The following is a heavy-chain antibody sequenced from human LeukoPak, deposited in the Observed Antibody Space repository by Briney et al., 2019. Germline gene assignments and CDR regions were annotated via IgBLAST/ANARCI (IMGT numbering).Heavy chain of an antibody. V-gene: IGHV3-53*01. CDR2: IYSGGTT. J-gene: IGHJ6*03. CDR1: GFTVSSNY. CDR3: ARDLRGYYYYYMDV. Sequence: GGSLRLSCAASGFTVSSNYMNWVRQAPGKGLEWVSVIYSGGTTFYADSVKGRFTISRDNSKNTLYLQMNSLRAEDTAVYYCARDLRGYYYYYMDVWGKGTTVTVSS.